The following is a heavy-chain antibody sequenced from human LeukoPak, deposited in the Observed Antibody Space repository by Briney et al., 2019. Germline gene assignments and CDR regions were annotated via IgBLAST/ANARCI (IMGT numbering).Heavy chain of an antibody. CDR3: AKRLAGASGWYSLDY. V-gene: IGHV3-30*18. Sequence: PGGSLRLSWAASGFTLSSYGMHWVRQAPGKGLEWVAVISYDANKKYYVDSVKGRFTISRDDSNNTLYLQMNSLRAEDTAVYYCAKRLAGASGWYSLDYWGQGTLVTVSS. CDR2: ISYDANKK. J-gene: IGHJ4*02. D-gene: IGHD6-19*01. CDR1: GFTLSSYG.